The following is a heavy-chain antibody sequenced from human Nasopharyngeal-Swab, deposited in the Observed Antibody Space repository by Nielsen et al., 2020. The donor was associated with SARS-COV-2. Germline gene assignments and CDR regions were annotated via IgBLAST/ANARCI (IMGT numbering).Heavy chain of an antibody. CDR1: GCTFSSYA. J-gene: IGHJ6*02. CDR2: ITSNGGST. V-gene: IGHV3-64*01. Sequence: GGSLRLSCAASGCTFSSYAMHWVRQAPGKGLEYVTAITSNGGSTDYANSVKGRFTISRDNSKNTLYLQMGSLGPEDMGVYYCARYDWGYYYNGMDVWGQGTTVTVSS. CDR3: ARYDWGYYYNGMDV. D-gene: IGHD7-27*01.